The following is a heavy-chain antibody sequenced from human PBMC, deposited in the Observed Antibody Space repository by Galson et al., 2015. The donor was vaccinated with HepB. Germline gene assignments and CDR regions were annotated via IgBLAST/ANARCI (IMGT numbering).Heavy chain of an antibody. Sequence: SVKVSCKASRYTFTNYAMHWVRQAPGQRLEWMRWINAGNGNTKYSQKFQGRVTITRDTSASTAYMELSSLKSEDTSVYYCARDPYSSSSYGLDYWGQGTLVTVSS. CDR3: ARDPYSSSSYGLDY. V-gene: IGHV1-3*01. J-gene: IGHJ4*02. CDR1: RYTFTNYA. D-gene: IGHD6-6*01. CDR2: INAGNGNT.